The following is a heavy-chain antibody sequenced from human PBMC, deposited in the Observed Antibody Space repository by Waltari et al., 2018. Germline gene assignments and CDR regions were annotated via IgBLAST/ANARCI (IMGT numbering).Heavy chain of an antibody. CDR1: GSTFNDHY. J-gene: IGHJ6*02. CDR3: ARASGSTPWRYGLDV. CDR2: INPRTGDA. Sequence: QVRLAQSGDEVKKPGASLKVSCQPSGSTFNDHYIHWVRQASGRGLEWMGWINPRTGDAYYAQNFQDWFTMTRDTSISTAYMEVSRLTSDDTGVYYCARASGSTPWRYGLDVWGQGTTVTAS. V-gene: IGHV1-2*04. D-gene: IGHD1-7*01.